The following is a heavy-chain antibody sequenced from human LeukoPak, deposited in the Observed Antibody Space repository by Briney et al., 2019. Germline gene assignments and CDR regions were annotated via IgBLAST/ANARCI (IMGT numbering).Heavy chain of an antibody. V-gene: IGHV4-4*02. CDR1: GDSISSYSW. D-gene: IGHD1-26*01. CDR3: ARSPSGSSSRWFDA. J-gene: IGHJ5*02. CDR2: IYHSETT. Sequence: PSGTLSLTCAVSGDSISSYSWWNWVRQPPGKGLEWIGEIYHSETTNYNPSLKSRVTMSLDKSKKQFSLKLNSVTAADTAVYYCARSPSGSSSRWFDAWGQGTLVTVSS.